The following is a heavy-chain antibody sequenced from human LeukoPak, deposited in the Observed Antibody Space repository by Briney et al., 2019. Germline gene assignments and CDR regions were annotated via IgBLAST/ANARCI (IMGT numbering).Heavy chain of an antibody. CDR1: GFTFSSHS. CDR2: IRYDGSNK. Sequence: GGSLRLSCAASGFTFSSHSMNWVRQAPGKGLEWVAFIRYDGSNKYYADSVKGRFTISRDNSKNTLYLQMNSLRAEDTAVYYCAKDWGGMYWQLLWGQGTLVTVSS. V-gene: IGHV3-30*02. D-gene: IGHD3-16*01. J-gene: IGHJ4*02. CDR3: AKDWGGMYWQLL.